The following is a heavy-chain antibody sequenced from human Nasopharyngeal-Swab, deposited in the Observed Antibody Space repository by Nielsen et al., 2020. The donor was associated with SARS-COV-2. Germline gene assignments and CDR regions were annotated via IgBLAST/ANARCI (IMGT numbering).Heavy chain of an antibody. CDR3: ARHLPLRFLEWLFPDYFDY. CDR1: GFTFSSYS. V-gene: IGHV3-21*01. D-gene: IGHD3-3*01. J-gene: IGHJ4*02. CDR2: ISSSSSYI. Sequence: ETLSLTCAASGFTFSSYSMNWVRQAPGKGLEWVSSISSSSSYIYYADSVKGRFTISRDNAKNSLYPQMNSLRAEDTAVYYCARHLPLRFLEWLFPDYFDYWGQGTLVTVSS.